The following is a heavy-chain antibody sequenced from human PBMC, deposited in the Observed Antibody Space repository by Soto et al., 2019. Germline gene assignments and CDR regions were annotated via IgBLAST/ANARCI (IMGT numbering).Heavy chain of an antibody. J-gene: IGHJ6*03. D-gene: IGHD6-13*01. CDR2: IYSGGST. CDR3: ARFGYSSSLNYYYYYMDV. CDR1: GFTVSSNY. Sequence: GGSLRLSCAASGFTVSSNYMSWVRQAPGKGLEWVSVIYSGGSTYYADSVKGRFTISRHNSKNTLYLQMNSLRAEDTAVYYCARFGYSSSLNYYYYYMDVWGKGTTVTVSS. V-gene: IGHV3-53*04.